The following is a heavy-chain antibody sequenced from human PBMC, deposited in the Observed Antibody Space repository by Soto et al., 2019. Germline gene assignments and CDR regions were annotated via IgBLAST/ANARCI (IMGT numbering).Heavy chain of an antibody. D-gene: IGHD2-2*01. CDR1: GYTFTRSG. CDR3: ARDGVASWAGY. CDR2: ISSYNGDT. J-gene: IGHJ4*02. V-gene: IGHV1-18*01. Sequence: ASVKVSCKASGYTFTRSGISWVRQAPGQGPEWMGWISSYNGDTNYAQTFQGRVTMTTDTSTSTAYMELRSLRSDDTAVYYCARDGVASWAGYWGQGTLVTVSS.